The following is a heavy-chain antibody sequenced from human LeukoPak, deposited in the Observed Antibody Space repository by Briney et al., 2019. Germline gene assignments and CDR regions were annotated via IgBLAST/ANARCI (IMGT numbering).Heavy chain of an antibody. J-gene: IGHJ4*02. CDR2: IYTSGST. Sequence: SQTLSLTCTVSGGSISSNTYYWSWIRQPAEKGLEWIGRIYTSGSTNYNPSLKSRVTISVETSKNQFSLKLSSVTAADTAVYYCARGDYYDGSGYHYWGQGTLVTVSS. CDR1: GGSISSNTYY. V-gene: IGHV4-61*02. D-gene: IGHD3-22*01. CDR3: ARGDYYDGSGYHY.